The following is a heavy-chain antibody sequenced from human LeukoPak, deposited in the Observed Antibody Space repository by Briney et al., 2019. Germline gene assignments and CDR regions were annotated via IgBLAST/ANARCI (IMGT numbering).Heavy chain of an antibody. J-gene: IGHJ4*02. CDR2: ISSSSSSI. CDR1: GFIFNYYS. CDR3: TKESVTYIDY. Sequence: GGSLRLSCAASGFIFNYYSMNWVRQAPGKGLEWVSYISSSSSSIYYADSVKGRFTISRDNAKNSLYLQMNSLRDEDTAVYYCTKESVTYIDYWGQGTLVTVSS. V-gene: IGHV3-48*02. D-gene: IGHD2-21*02.